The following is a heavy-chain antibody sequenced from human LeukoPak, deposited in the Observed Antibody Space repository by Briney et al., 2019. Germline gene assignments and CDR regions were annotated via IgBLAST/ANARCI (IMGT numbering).Heavy chain of an antibody. CDR2: IYYTGST. CDR1: GGSISSSSYY. V-gene: IGHV4-39*01. Sequence: SETLSLTCTVSGGSISSSSYYWGWIRQPPGKGLEWIGTIYYTGSTYYNPSLKSRVTISVDTSKNQFSLRLTSVTAADTAVYYCASPGLLWSDRAAFDVWGQGTMVTVSS. D-gene: IGHD3-10*01. J-gene: IGHJ3*01. CDR3: ASPGLLWSDRAAFDV.